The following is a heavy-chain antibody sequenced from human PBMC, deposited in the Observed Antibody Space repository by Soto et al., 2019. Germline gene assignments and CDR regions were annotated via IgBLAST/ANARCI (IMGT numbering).Heavy chain of an antibody. Sequence: SETLSLTCSVSGVSIISYFWSWIRQPPGRGLEWIGYTYHRGSTNYSPSLRSRVAISLDTSENQFSLKVSSVTAADTAVYYCARIGGYHGPLDYWGQGTPVTVS. CDR2: TYHRGST. V-gene: IGHV4-59*01. CDR3: ARIGGYHGPLDY. CDR1: GVSIISYF. J-gene: IGHJ4*02. D-gene: IGHD3-16*02.